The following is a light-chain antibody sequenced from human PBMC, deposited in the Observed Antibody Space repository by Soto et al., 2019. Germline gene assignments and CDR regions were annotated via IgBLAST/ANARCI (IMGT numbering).Light chain of an antibody. CDR2: DAS. V-gene: IGKV1-5*01. CDR1: QSISSW. CDR3: QQYNSYWGT. Sequence: DIHLTQSPSTLSASVGDRVTITCRASQSISSWLAWYQQKPGKAPKLLIYDASSLQSGVPSRFSGSGSGTEFTLTISSLQPDDFATYYCQQYNSYWGTFGQGTKVDIK. J-gene: IGKJ1*01.